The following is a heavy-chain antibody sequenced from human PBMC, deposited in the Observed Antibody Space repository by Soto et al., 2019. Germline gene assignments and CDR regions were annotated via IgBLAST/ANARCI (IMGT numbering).Heavy chain of an antibody. D-gene: IGHD5-18*01. CDR1: GYTFTSYD. CDR2: MNPNSGNT. J-gene: IGHJ4*02. CDR3: ARGRLDGGYSYGLIDY. Sequence: QVQLVQSGAEVKKPGASVKVSCKASGYTFTSYDINWVRQATGQGLEWMGWMNPNSGNTGYAQKFQGRVTMTRNTSISTAYMELSSLRSEDTAVHYCARGRLDGGYSYGLIDYWGQGTLVTVSS. V-gene: IGHV1-8*01.